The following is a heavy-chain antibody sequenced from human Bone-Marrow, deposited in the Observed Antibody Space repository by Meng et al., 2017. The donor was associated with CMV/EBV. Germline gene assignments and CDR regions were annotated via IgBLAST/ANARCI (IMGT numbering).Heavy chain of an antibody. V-gene: IGHV3-21*01. D-gene: IGHD3-3*01. J-gene: IGHJ6*02. CDR1: GFIFSSYS. CDR3: ASFFWSGYSVDLRPDYYYYGMDV. CDR2: ISSSSSYI. Sequence: GESLKISCAASGFIFSSYSMNWVRQAPGKGLEWVSSISSSSSYIYYADSVKGRFTISRDNAKNSLYLQVNSLRAEDTAVYYCASFFWSGYSVDLRPDYYYYGMDVWGQGTTVTVSS.